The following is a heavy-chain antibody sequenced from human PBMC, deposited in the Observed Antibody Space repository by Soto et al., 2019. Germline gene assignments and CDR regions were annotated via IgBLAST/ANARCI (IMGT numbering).Heavy chain of an antibody. V-gene: IGHV1-2*04. CDR2: INPNSGGT. CDR1: GYTFTGYY. J-gene: IGHJ4*02. D-gene: IGHD3-22*01. CDR3: ASWGPYDSSGYYWGDDY. Sequence: APVKVSCKASGYTFTGYYMHWVRQAPGQGLEWMGWINPNSGGTNYAQKFQGWVTMTRDTSISTAYMELSRLRSDDTAVYYCASWGPYDSSGYYWGDDYWGQGTLVTVSS.